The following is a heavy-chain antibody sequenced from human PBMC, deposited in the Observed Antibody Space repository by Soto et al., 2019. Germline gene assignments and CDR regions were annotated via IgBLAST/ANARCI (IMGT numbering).Heavy chain of an antibody. CDR3: ARRGSGHTFDY. J-gene: IGHJ4*02. D-gene: IGHD3-10*01. Sequence: SETLSLTCAVSGASISRTGFHWGWIRQPPGQGLEWIGSLYEGETTFYNSSLKSRVTISADTSKNHFSLKLSSVTAADTTVYYCARRGSGHTFDYWGQGTLVTVSS. CDR1: GASISRTGFH. CDR2: LYEGETT. V-gene: IGHV4-39*01.